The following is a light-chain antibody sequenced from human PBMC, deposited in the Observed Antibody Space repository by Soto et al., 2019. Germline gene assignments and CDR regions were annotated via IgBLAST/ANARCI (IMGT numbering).Light chain of an antibody. J-gene: IGKJ4*01. CDR1: QSVSSSY. V-gene: IGKV3-20*01. CDR3: QQYGSSPLT. Sequence: EIVLTQSPGTLSLSPGERATLSCRASQSVSSSYLAWDQQKPGQAPKVLIYRASSRATGIPDRFSGSGSGTDFTLTISRLEPEDFAVYYCQQYGSSPLTFGGGTKVEIK. CDR2: RAS.